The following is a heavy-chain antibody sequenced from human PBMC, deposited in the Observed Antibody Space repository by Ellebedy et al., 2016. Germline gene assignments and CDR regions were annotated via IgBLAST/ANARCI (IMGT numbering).Heavy chain of an antibody. J-gene: IGHJ4*02. CDR3: ARGGVVVPWY. Sequence: SVKVSXKASGGTFSSYAISWVRQAPGQGLEWMGGIIPIFGTANYAQKFQGRVTMTRDTSISTAYMELSRLRSDDTAVYYCARGGVVVPWYWGQGTLVTVSS. CDR2: IIPIFGTA. CDR1: GGTFSSYA. V-gene: IGHV1-69*05. D-gene: IGHD3-22*01.